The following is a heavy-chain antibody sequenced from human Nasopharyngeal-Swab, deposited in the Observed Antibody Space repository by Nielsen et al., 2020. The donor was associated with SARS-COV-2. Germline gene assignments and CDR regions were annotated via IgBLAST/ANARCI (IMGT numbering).Heavy chain of an antibody. CDR2: ISYEGSIK. CDR3: ARRKEILWLGSQRHGMDV. D-gene: IGHD3-10*01. CDR1: GFSFNNYG. Sequence: GGSLRLSCTASGFSFNNYGMHWVRQAPGKGLEWMAIISYEGSIKHYADYVEGRFTISRDASKNTLYLQMNSLRPEDTAVYYCARRKEILWLGSQRHGMDVWGQGTTVTVSS. V-gene: IGHV3-30*03. J-gene: IGHJ6*02.